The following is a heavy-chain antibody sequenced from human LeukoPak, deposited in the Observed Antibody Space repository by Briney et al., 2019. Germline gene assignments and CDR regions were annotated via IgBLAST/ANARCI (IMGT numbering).Heavy chain of an antibody. J-gene: IGHJ3*02. Sequence: GGSLRLSCAASGFIFSSYTMNWVRQAPGKGLEWVSSISSSSSYIYFADSVRGRFTISRDNAKNSLYLQMNSLRAEDTAVYYCARDPENLFTMIVHDVFDIWGQGTMVTVSS. D-gene: IGHD3-22*01. CDR3: ARDPENLFTMIVHDVFDI. CDR2: ISSSSSYI. CDR1: GFIFSSYT. V-gene: IGHV3-21*01.